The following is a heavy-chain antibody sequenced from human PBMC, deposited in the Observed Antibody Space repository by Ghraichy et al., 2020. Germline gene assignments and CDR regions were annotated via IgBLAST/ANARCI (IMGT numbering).Heavy chain of an antibody. J-gene: IGHJ6*02. CDR1: GGSISSYY. V-gene: IGHV4-4*07. CDR2: IYTSGST. Sequence: SETLSLTCTVSGGSISSYYWSWIRQPDGKGLEWIGRIYTSGSTNYNPSLKSRVTMSVDTSKNQFSLKLSSVTAADTAVYYCASSVITMIDYYYGMDVWGQGTTVTVAS. CDR3: ASSVITMIDYYYGMDV. D-gene: IGHD3-22*01.